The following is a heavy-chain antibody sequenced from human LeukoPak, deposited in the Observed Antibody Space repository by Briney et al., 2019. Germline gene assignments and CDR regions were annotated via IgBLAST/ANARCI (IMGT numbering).Heavy chain of an antibody. Sequence: PSETLSLTCTVSGGSISSYYWSWIRQPPGKGLEWIGYIYYSGSTNYNPSLKSRVTISLDTSKHQFSLKLSSVTAADTAVYFCARWGSGYGSGSYLGYYFDYWGQGTLVTVSS. CDR1: GGSISSYY. J-gene: IGHJ4*02. CDR3: ARWGSGYGSGSYLGYYFDY. CDR2: IYYSGST. D-gene: IGHD3-10*01. V-gene: IGHV4-59*01.